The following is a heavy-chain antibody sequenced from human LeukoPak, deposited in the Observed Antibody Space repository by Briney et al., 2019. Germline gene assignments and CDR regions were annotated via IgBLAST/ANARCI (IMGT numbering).Heavy chain of an antibody. CDR2: IWYDGSNK. Sequence: QPGRSLRLSCAASGFTFSSYGMHWVRQAPGKGLEWVAVIWYDGSNKYYADSVKGRLTISRDNSKNTLYLQMNSLRAEDTAVYYCAKAWSGYSSRSPTGYWGQGTLVTVSS. CDR1: GFTFSSYG. D-gene: IGHD6-13*01. CDR3: AKAWSGYSSRSPTGY. J-gene: IGHJ4*02. V-gene: IGHV3-33*06.